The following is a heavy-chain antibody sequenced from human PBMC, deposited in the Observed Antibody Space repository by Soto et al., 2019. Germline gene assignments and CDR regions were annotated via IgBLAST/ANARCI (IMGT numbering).Heavy chain of an antibody. CDR1: GGSISSGGYY. CDR2: IYYSGST. Sequence: TLSLTCTVSGGSISSGGYYWSWIRQHPGKGLEWIGYIYYSGSTYYNPSLKSRVTISVDTSKNQFSLKLSSVTAADTAVYYCARRGVPATAIPYYYYMDVWGKGTTVTVSS. D-gene: IGHD2-2*02. J-gene: IGHJ6*03. V-gene: IGHV4-31*03. CDR3: ARRGVPATAIPYYYYMDV.